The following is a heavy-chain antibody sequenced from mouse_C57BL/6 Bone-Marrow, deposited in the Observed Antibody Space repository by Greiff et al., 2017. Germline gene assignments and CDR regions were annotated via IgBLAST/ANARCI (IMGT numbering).Heavy chain of an antibody. D-gene: IGHD2-2*01. Sequence: DVQLVESGGGLVKPGGSLKLSCAASGFTFSDYGMHWVRQAPEKGLEWVAYISSGSSTIYYADTVKGRFTIARDNAKNTLFLQMTSLRSEDTAMYYCAGPRLRGLYYFDYWGQGTTLTVSA. CDR1: GFTFSDYG. CDR2: ISSGSSTI. CDR3: AGPRLRGLYYFDY. J-gene: IGHJ2*01. V-gene: IGHV5-17*01.